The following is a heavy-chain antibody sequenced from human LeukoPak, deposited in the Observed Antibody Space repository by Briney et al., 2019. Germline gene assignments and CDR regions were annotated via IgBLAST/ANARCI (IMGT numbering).Heavy chain of an antibody. CDR2: IIPILGIA. J-gene: IGHJ4*02. V-gene: IGHV1-69*04. D-gene: IGHD5-24*01. CDR1: GGTFSSYA. CDR3: ARETRDGYNSTYY. Sequence: SVKVSCKASGGTFSSYAISWVRQAPGQGLEWMGRIIPILGIANYAQKFQGRVTITADKSTSTAYMELSSLRSEDTAVYYCARETRDGYNSTYYWGQGTLVTVSS.